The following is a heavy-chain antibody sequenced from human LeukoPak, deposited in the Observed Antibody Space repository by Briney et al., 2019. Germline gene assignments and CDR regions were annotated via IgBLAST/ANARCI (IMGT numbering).Heavy chain of an antibody. CDR2: IKSKTDDETA. Sequence: PGGSLRLSCAASGFTFSNAWMSWVRQAPGKGLEWVGRIKSKTDDETAEYAAPVKDRFTISRDDSKNTLYLQMNSLKTEDTGVYYCTTDLRWELPPTDYWGQGTLVTVSS. D-gene: IGHD1-26*01. CDR3: TTDLRWELPPTDY. V-gene: IGHV3-15*01. CDR1: GFTFSNAW. J-gene: IGHJ4*02.